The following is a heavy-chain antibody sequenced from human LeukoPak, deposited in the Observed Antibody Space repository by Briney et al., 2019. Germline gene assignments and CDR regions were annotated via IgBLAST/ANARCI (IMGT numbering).Heavy chain of an antibody. CDR2: ITGGSSTI. D-gene: IGHD6-13*01. CDR1: GFTFSSYS. V-gene: IGHV3-48*02. J-gene: IGHJ4*02. Sequence: GSLRLSCAASGFTFSSYSMNWVRQAPGKGLEWVSYITGGSSTIYYADSVKGRFTISRENAKNSLFLQMNSLRDEDTAVYYCASFSSRINEDQGGYWGQGTLVTVSS. CDR3: ASFSSRINEDQGGY.